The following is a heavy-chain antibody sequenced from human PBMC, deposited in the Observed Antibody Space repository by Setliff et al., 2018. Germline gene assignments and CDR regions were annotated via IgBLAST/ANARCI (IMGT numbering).Heavy chain of an antibody. CDR3: ARQAVAGNDAFDI. Sequence: PGESLKISCKGSGYSFSSYWIGWVRQMPGKGLEWMGIILPGNSDTRYSPSFQGQVTISADKSISTAYLQWSSLKASDTAMYYCARQAVAGNDAFDIWGQGTMVTVSS. CDR2: ILPGNSDT. J-gene: IGHJ3*02. CDR1: GYSFSSYW. D-gene: IGHD6-19*01. V-gene: IGHV5-51*01.